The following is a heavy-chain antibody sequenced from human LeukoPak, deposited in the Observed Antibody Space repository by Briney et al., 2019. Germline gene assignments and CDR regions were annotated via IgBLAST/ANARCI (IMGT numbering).Heavy chain of an antibody. Sequence: PGGSLRLSCAASGFTFSSYAMHWVRQAPGKGLEWVAVISYDGSNKYYADSVKGRFTISRDNSKNTLYLQMNSLRAEDTAVYYCARARAPPFDYWGQGTLVTVSS. J-gene: IGHJ4*02. CDR2: ISYDGSNK. CDR1: GFTFSSYA. V-gene: IGHV3-30-3*01. CDR3: ARARAPPFDY.